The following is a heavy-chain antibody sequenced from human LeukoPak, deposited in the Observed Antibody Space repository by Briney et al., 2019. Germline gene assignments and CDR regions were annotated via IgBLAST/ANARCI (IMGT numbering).Heavy chain of an antibody. J-gene: IGHJ4*02. Sequence: ASVKVSWKASGGTLSSYAVSWVRQAAGQGLEWVGGIIPIFVTAKFAQKFQGRVTITADEFTSTAYMELSSLRAEDPAGYYCAKDSEWQWRDTLNFVYWGQGTMVTVSS. CDR1: GGTLSSYA. V-gene: IGHV1-69*13. CDR3: AKDSEWQWRDTLNFVY. CDR2: IIPIFVTA. D-gene: IGHD6-19*01.